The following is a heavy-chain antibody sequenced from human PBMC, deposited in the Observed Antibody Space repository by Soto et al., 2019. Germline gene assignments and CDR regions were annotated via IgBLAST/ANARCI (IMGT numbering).Heavy chain of an antibody. J-gene: IGHJ4*02. CDR1: GFTFSSYA. Sequence: GGSLRLSCAASGFTFSSYAMSWVRQAPGKGLEWVSAISGSGGSTYYADSVKGRFTISRDNSKNTLYLQMNSLRAEDTAVYYCAKADSRDFDWLWDYWGQGTLVTVSS. CDR2: ISGSGGST. CDR3: AKADSRDFDWLWDY. V-gene: IGHV3-23*01. D-gene: IGHD3-9*01.